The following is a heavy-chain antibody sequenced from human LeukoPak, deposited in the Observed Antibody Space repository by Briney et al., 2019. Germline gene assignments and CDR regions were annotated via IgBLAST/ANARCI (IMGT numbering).Heavy chain of an antibody. Sequence: SQTLSLTCAISGDSVSRNGAAWNWIRQSPSRGLEWLGRTYYRSKWYNDYAVSLRGRITIDPDTSKNQFSLQLNSVTPEDTAVYYCVRGGTGYCSSSNCYFDYWGQGTLVTVSS. CDR1: GDSVSRNGAA. J-gene: IGHJ4*02. CDR3: VRGGTGYCSSSNCYFDY. V-gene: IGHV6-1*01. D-gene: IGHD2-2*01. CDR2: TYYRSKWYN.